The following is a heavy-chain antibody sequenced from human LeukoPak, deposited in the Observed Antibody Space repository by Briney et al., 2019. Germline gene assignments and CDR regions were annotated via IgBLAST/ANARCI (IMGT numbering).Heavy chain of an antibody. Sequence: GGSLRLSCAASGFTFSAYAMHWVRQVPGKGLQWVAFIRYDESTKYYADSVKGRFTVSRDNSKNTLYLQMNSLRAEDTAVYYCATDRAEYYYDSSGYYSHWGLGALVTVSS. J-gene: IGHJ4*02. CDR2: IRYDESTK. D-gene: IGHD3-22*01. V-gene: IGHV3-30*02. CDR3: ATDRAEYYYDSSGYYSH. CDR1: GFTFSAYA.